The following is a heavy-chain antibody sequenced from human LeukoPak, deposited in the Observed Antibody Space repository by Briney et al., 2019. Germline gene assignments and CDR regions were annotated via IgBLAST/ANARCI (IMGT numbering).Heavy chain of an antibody. V-gene: IGHV1-3*01. J-gene: IGHJ6*02. Sequence: ASVKVSCKGSGYTFSTYTMHWVRQAPGQRLEWMGWVNGDNGKTKYSQKFQGRVTITRDTSASTAYMELSSLNSEDTAVYYCARGTELGIAGYGMDVWGQGTTVTVSS. CDR3: ARGTELGIAGYGMDV. D-gene: IGHD1-14*01. CDR1: GYTFSTYT. CDR2: VNGDNGKT.